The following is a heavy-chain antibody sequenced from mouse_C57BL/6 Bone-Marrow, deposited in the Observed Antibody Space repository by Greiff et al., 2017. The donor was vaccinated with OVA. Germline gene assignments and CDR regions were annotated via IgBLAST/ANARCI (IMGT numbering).Heavy chain of an antibody. V-gene: IGHV1-18*01. CDR3: ARRLGNSFYFDY. Sequence: FQLQQSGPELVKPGASVKIPCKASGYTFTDYNMDWVKQSHGKSLEWIGDINPNNGGTIYNQKFKGKATLTVDKSSSTAYMELRSLTSEDTAVYYCARRLGNSFYFDYWGQGTTLTVSS. J-gene: IGHJ2*01. CDR2: INPNNGGT. D-gene: IGHD2-1*01. CDR1: GYTFTDYN.